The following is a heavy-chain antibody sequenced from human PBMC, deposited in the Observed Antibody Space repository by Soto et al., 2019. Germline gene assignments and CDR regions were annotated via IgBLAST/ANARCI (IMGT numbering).Heavy chain of an antibody. CDR1: GGSISSSNW. CDR2: IYHGGST. CDR3: ARSYFGADY. D-gene: IGHD3-10*01. V-gene: IGHV4-4*02. Sequence: QVQLQESGPGLVKPSGTLSLTCTVSGGSISSSNWWNWVRQPPGKGLEWIGEIYHGGSTNYNPSLKSRVTLSVDKPKNQYSLKLTSVTAADTAVYYCARSYFGADYWGQGALVTVSS. J-gene: IGHJ4*02.